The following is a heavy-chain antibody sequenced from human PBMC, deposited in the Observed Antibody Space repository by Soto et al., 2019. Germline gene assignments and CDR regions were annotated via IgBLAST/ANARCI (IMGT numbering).Heavy chain of an antibody. D-gene: IGHD1-26*01. CDR1: GGSISSGDYY. J-gene: IGHJ4*02. Sequence: QVQLQESGPGLVKPSQTLSLTCTVSGGSISSGDYYWSWIRQPPGKGLEWIGYIYYSGSTYYNPYLQSRVTISVDTSKNQFSLKLSSVTAADTAVYYCAREGGIVGATTVDYWGQGTLVTVSS. V-gene: IGHV4-30-4*01. CDR2: IYYSGST. CDR3: AREGGIVGATTVDY.